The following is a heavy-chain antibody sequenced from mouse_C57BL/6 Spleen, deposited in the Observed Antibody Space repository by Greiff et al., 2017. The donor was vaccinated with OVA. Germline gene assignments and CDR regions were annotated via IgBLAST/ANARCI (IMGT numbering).Heavy chain of an antibody. CDR3: ARDYGSSYGRGGGNFDY. CDR2: IYPGDGDT. D-gene: IGHD1-1*01. J-gene: IGHJ2*01. V-gene: IGHV1-80*01. Sequence: QVQLKQSGAELVKPGASVKISCKASGYAFSSYWMNWVKQRPGKGLEWIGQIYPGDGDTNYNGKFKGKATLTADKSSSTAYMQLSSLTSEDSAVYFCARDYGSSYGRGGGNFDYWGQGTTLTVSS. CDR1: GYAFSSYW.